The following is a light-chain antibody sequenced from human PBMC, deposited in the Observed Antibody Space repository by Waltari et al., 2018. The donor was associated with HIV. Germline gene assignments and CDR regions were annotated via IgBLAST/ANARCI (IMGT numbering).Light chain of an antibody. CDR2: EVR. CDR1: SSDVGTYNL. V-gene: IGLV2-23*02. Sequence: QSALTQPASVSGSPGQSITISCTGTSSDVGTYNLVSWYQQDPGKAPKLIIYEVRELASGVSDRFSCSKSGNTASLTISGLQADDEAYYHCCSYAGSNTFVFGGGTKLTVL. CDR3: CSYAGSNTFV. J-gene: IGLJ2*01.